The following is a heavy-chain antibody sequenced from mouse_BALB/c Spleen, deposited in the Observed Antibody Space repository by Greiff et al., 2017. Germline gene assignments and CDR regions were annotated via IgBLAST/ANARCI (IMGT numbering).Heavy chain of an antibody. V-gene: IGHV5-4*02. CDR2: ISDGGSYT. J-gene: IGHJ4*01. CDR3: ARNWDPYAMDY. D-gene: IGHD4-1*01. CDR1: GFTFSDYY. Sequence: EVKVVESGGGLVKPGGSLKLSCAASGFTFSDYYMYWVRQTPEKRLEWVATISDGGSYTYYPDSVKGRFTISRDNAKNNLYLQMSSLKSEDTAMYCCARNWDPYAMDYWGQGTSVTVSS.